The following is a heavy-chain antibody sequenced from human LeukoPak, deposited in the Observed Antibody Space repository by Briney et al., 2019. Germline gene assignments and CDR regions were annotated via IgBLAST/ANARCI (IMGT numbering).Heavy chain of an antibody. CDR2: IRRDGNVI. Sequence: GGSLRLSCAASGFTFSTHWMSWVRQPPGKGLQWVATIRRDGNVIHYVDSVKGRFIISRDNAKGSLSLQMNSLRDEDTAMYYWARLLGDSTIYDLWGQGTLVTVSS. V-gene: IGHV3-7*01. CDR1: GFTFSTHW. J-gene: IGHJ5*02. D-gene: IGHD5/OR15-5a*01. CDR3: ARLLGDSTIYDL.